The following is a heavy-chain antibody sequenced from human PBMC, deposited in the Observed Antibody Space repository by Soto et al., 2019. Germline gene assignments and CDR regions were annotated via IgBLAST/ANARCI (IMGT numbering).Heavy chain of an antibody. J-gene: IGHJ6*02. Sequence: EVQLVESGGGLVKPGGSLRLSCAASGFTFSSYSMNWVRQAPGKGLEWVSSISSSSSYIYYADSVKGRFTISRDNAKNSLYLQMNSLRGEDTAVYYCAGGFDPINSDYYGMDVWGQGTTVTVSS. D-gene: IGHD1-26*01. V-gene: IGHV3-21*01. CDR1: GFTFSSYS. CDR2: ISSSSSYI. CDR3: AGGFDPINSDYYGMDV.